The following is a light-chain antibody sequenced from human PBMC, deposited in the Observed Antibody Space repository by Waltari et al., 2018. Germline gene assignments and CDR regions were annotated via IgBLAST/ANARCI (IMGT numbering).Light chain of an antibody. J-gene: IGKJ2*01. Sequence: EIVLTQSPGPLSLSPGEGATLSCRASQSVTSNYLAWYQQNPGQVPRLLIHGASSRAPGIPDRFSGSGSGTDFTLTISRLEPEDFGIYYCQQYSNSPLTFGQGTKLEI. CDR3: QQYSNSPLT. CDR1: QSVTSNY. V-gene: IGKV3-20*01. CDR2: GAS.